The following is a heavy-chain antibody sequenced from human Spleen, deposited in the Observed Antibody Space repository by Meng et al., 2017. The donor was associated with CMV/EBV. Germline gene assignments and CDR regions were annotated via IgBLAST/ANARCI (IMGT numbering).Heavy chain of an antibody. D-gene: IGHD4-17*01. V-gene: IGHV3-48*04. CDR1: GFTFSSYS. Sequence: GESLKISCAASGFTFSSYSMNWVRQAPGKGLEWVSYISSSSSIIYYADSLRGRITISRDNAKSSLYLQMNSLRVEDTAVFYCARSPTDYGDYYYFDYWGQGTLVTVSS. CDR2: ISSSSSII. CDR3: ARSPTDYGDYYYFDY. J-gene: IGHJ4*02.